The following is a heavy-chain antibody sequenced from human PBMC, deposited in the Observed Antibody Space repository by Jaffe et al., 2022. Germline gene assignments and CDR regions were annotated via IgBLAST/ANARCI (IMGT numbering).Heavy chain of an antibody. J-gene: IGHJ4*02. V-gene: IGHV3-48*03. CDR3: AGYGTSPRYFFDY. CDR1: GFTFSSYE. CDR2: ISSSGSTI. D-gene: IGHD5-12*01. Sequence: EVQLVESGGGLVQPGGSLRLSCAASGFTFSSYEMNWVRQAPGKGLEWVSYISSSGSTIYYADSVKGRFTISRDNAKNSLYLQMNSLRAEDTAVYYCAGYGTSPRYFFDYWGQGTLVTVSS.